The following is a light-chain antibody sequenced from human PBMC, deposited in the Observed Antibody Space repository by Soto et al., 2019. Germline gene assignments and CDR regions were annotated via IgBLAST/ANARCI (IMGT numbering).Light chain of an antibody. CDR2: EVT. V-gene: IGLV2-14*01. J-gene: IGLJ3*02. CDR1: SSDVGGYNY. Sequence: QSVLTQPASVSGSPGQSITISCTGTSSDVGGYNYVSWYQQYPGKAPKLIIFEVTNRPSGVSNRFSASKSGNTASLTISGLQAEDEADYYCSSYTTTGFPWVFGGGTKVTVL. CDR3: SSYTTTGFPWV.